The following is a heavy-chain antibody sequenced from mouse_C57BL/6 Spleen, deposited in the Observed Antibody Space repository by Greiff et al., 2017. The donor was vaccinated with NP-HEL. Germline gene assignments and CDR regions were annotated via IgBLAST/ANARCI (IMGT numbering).Heavy chain of an antibody. D-gene: IGHD2-4*01. V-gene: IGHV1-82*01. Sequence: AQLQQSGPELVKPGASVKISCKASGYAFSSSWMNWVKQRPGKGLEWIGRIYPGDGDTNYNGKFKGKTTLTADKSSSTAYMQLSSLTSEDSAVYFCATIYYDYDGYAMGYWGQVTSVTVSS. J-gene: IGHJ4*01. CDR3: ATIYYDYDGYAMGY. CDR2: IYPGDGDT. CDR1: GYAFSSSW.